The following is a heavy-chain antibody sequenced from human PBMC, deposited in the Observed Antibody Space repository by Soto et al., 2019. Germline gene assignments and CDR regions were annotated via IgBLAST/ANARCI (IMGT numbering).Heavy chain of an antibody. CDR2: IYYSGST. CDR3: ARQDIVAKVFFDY. D-gene: IGHD5-12*01. CDR1: GGSISSSSYY. J-gene: IGHJ4*02. V-gene: IGHV4-39*01. Sequence: QLQLQESGPGLVKPSETLSLTCTVSGGSISSSSYYWGWIRQPPGKGLEWIGSIYYSGSTYYNPSLKSRVTISVDTSKNQFSLKLSSVTAADTAVYYCARQDIVAKVFFDYWGQGTLVTVSS.